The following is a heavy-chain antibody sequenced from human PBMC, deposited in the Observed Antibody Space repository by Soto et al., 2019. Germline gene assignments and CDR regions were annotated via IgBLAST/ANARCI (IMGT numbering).Heavy chain of an antibody. V-gene: IGHV3-53*01. CDR1: GFTVSSNY. J-gene: IGHJ6*02. Sequence: LRLSCAASGFTVSSNYMSWVRQAPGKGLEWVSVIYSGGITFYADSVKGRFTISRDNSKNTLYLQLNNLRGEDTAVYYCVRDFGSSSEGGMDVWGQGTTVTVSS. D-gene: IGHD6-6*01. CDR2: IYSGGIT. CDR3: VRDFGSSSEGGMDV.